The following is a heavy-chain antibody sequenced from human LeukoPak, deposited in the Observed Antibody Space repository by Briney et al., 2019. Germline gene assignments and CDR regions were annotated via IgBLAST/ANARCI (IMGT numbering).Heavy chain of an antibody. D-gene: IGHD2-21*01. CDR3: ARESVVSGLIDDACDI. CDR1: TFTSSDNW. Sequence: GRPLTLSCAVSTFTSSDNWMRWVRQAAGQWLEWVGIINREGREQHFVDCVKGRFTISRDNARNPLYLQMNSLRAEDTAVYYCARESVVSGLIDDACDIWGQGTMVIVSS. CDR2: INREGREQ. J-gene: IGHJ3*02. V-gene: IGHV3-7*01.